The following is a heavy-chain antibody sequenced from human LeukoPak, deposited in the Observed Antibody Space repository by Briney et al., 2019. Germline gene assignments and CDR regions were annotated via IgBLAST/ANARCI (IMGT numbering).Heavy chain of an antibody. V-gene: IGHV3-21*04. CDR2: IGPGPSRT. Sequence: GGSLRLSCAASGFAFTAYGMNWVRQAPGKGLEWLSYIGPGPSRTYYADSVRGRFVISRDDAKNSLYLQMSSLRAEDTAVYYCAKARGKAGTIDYWGQGTLVTVSS. D-gene: IGHD6-13*01. CDR3: AKARGKAGTIDY. J-gene: IGHJ4*02. CDR1: GFAFTAYG.